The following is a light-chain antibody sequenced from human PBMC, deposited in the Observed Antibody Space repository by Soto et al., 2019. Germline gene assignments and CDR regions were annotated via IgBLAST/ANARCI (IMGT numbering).Light chain of an antibody. CDR2: DVS. Sequence: HSVLTQPASVSGAAGQSITLSCTGTSSDVGGYNYVSWYQQHPGKAPTLMIYDVSNRPSGVSHRFSGSKSGNMASLTIAGLQAEDEADYYCSSSTSRSTVVVGGGTKVTVL. J-gene: IGLJ2*01. CDR1: SSDVGGYNY. CDR3: SSSTSRSTVV. V-gene: IGLV2-14*01.